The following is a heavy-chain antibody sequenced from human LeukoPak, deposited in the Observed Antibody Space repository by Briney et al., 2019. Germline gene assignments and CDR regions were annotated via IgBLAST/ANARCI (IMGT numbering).Heavy chain of an antibody. CDR3: ASTSYYYDSSGYYPAWFDP. V-gene: IGHV3-48*04. CDR2: ISSSSSTI. CDR1: GFTFSSYS. J-gene: IGHJ5*02. D-gene: IGHD3-22*01. Sequence: GGSLRLSCAASGFTFSSYSMNWVRQAPGKGLEWVSYISSSSSTIYYADSVKGRFTISRDNAKNSLYLQMNSLRAEDTAVYYCASTSYYYDSSGYYPAWFDPWGQGTLVTVSS.